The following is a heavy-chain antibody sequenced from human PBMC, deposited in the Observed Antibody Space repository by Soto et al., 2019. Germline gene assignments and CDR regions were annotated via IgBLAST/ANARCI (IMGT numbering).Heavy chain of an antibody. D-gene: IGHD5-18*01. J-gene: IGHJ5*02. CDR1: GGSFSGYY. CDR2: INHSGST. CDR3: ARARNTAMVLFDP. Sequence: SETLSLTCAVYGGSFSGYYWSWIRQPPGKGLEWIGEINHSGSTNYNPSLKSRVTISVDTSKDQFSLKLSSVTAADTAVYYCARARNTAMVLFDPWGQGTLVTVSS. V-gene: IGHV4-34*01.